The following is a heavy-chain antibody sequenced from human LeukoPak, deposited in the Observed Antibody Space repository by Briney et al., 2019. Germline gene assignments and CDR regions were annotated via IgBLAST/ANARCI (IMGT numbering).Heavy chain of an antibody. V-gene: IGHV4-30-4*07. CDR3: ARDGSYYYAFDI. J-gene: IGHJ3*02. D-gene: IGHD3-22*01. CDR1: GGSISSGGYS. CDR2: IYYSGST. Sequence: SQTLSLTCAVSGGSISSGGYSWSCIRQPPGKGLDWVGYIYYSGSTYYNPSSNSLTTISVDTSNNQFSLKLNSVTAADTAVYYWARDGSYYYAFDIWGQGTMVTVSS.